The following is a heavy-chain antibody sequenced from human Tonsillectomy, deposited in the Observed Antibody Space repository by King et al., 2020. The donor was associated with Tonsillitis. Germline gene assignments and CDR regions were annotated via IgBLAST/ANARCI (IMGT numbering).Heavy chain of an antibody. Sequence: VQLVESGGGLVQPGGSLRLSCAASGFPFSSYWMHWVRQAPGKGLVCVSRINSDGSRTSYVDSVKGRFTISSDNATNTLSLQMNSLRVEDTAVYYCARDYGAGGYTNACEIWGQGTMVTVSS. CDR1: GFPFSSYW. CDR3: ARDYGAGGYTNACEI. D-gene: IGHD3-10*01. J-gene: IGHJ3*02. CDR2: INSDGSRT. V-gene: IGHV3-74*01.